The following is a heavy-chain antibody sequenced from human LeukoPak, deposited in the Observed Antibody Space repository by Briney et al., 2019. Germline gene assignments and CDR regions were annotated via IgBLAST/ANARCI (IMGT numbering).Heavy chain of an antibody. Sequence: ASVKVSCRASGYTFSSYGISWVRQAPGQGLEWMGWISCYNGDTNYAQKLQGRVTMTTDTSTSTAYMELRSLRSDDTAVYYCARDPGCSSTSCYLANDYWGQGTLVTVSS. CDR2: ISCYNGDT. CDR1: GYTFSSYG. J-gene: IGHJ4*02. CDR3: ARDPGCSSTSCYLANDY. V-gene: IGHV1-18*01. D-gene: IGHD2-2*01.